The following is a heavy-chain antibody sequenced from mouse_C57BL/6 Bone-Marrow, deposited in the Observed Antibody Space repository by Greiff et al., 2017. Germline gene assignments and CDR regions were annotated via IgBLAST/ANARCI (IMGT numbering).Heavy chain of an antibody. J-gene: IGHJ1*03. CDR3: ANPFYGNYWYFDV. Sequence: SGPVLVKPGASVKMSCKASGYTFTDYYMNWVKQSHGKSLEWIGVINPYNGGTSYNQKFKGKATLTVDKSSSTAYMELNSLTSEDSAVYYCANPFYGNYWYFDVWGTGTTVTVSS. CDR1: GYTFTDYY. CDR2: INPYNGGT. D-gene: IGHD2-1*01. V-gene: IGHV1-19*01.